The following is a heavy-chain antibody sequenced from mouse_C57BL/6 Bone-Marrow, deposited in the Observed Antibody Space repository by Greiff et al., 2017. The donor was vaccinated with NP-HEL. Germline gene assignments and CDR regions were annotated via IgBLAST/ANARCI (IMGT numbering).Heavy chain of an antibody. CDR3: ARSTVTTAYWYFDV. Sequence: QVQLQQPGAELVKPGASVKMSCKASGYTFTSYWITWVKQRPGPGLEWIGDIYPGSGSTNYNEKFKSKATLTLDPSSSTAYMQLSSLTSEDSAVYYGARSTVTTAYWYFDVWGTGTTVTVSS. D-gene: IGHD2-2*01. CDR2: IYPGSGST. V-gene: IGHV1-55*01. J-gene: IGHJ1*03. CDR1: GYTFTSYW.